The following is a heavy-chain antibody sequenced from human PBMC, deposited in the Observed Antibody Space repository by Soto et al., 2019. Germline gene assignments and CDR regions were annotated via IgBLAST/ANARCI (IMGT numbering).Heavy chain of an antibody. D-gene: IGHD6-19*01. CDR3: ARFRHSSGWYGDWFDP. CDR2: ISYDGSSK. Sequence: QVQLVESGGGVVQPGRSLRLSCAASGFTFSSYGMHWVRQAPGKGLEWVAVISYDGSSKYYADSVKGRFTISRDNSKNTLDLHMNSLRAEDTAVYYCARFRHSSGWYGDWFDPWGQGTLVTVSS. J-gene: IGHJ5*02. CDR1: GFTFSSYG. V-gene: IGHV3-30*03.